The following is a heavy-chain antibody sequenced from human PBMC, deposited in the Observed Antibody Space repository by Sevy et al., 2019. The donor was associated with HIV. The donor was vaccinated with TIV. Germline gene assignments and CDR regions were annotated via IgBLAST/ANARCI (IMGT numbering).Heavy chain of an antibody. J-gene: IGHJ4*02. D-gene: IGHD5-18*01. CDR1: GAAVSGYF. Sequence: SETLSLTCAVSGAAVSGYFWSWVRQPPGKGLEWLSYIYDGGTTNYNPSLDSRLTISVDTSKNQFSLKLSSVTAADTAVYYCARGLQLWLGHFDYWGQGTLVTVSS. V-gene: IGHV4-59*02. CDR3: ARGLQLWLGHFDY. CDR2: IYDGGTT.